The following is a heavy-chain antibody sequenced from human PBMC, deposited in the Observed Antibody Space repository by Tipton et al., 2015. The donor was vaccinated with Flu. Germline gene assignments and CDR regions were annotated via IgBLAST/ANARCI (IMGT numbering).Heavy chain of an antibody. CDR1: GYSISSGYY. CDR2: IYHSGST. J-gene: IGHJ4*02. CDR3: ARSPGYYFDY. Sequence: TLSLTCIVSGYSISSGYYWGWIRQPPGKGLEWIASIYHSGSTYYNPSLKSRVTISVDTSKNQFSLKLSSVTATDTAVYYCARSPGYYFDYWGQGTLVTVSS. V-gene: IGHV4-38-2*02.